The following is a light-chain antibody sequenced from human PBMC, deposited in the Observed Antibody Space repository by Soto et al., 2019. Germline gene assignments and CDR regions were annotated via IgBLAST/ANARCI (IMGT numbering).Light chain of an antibody. V-gene: IGLV2-11*01. J-gene: IGLJ3*02. CDR1: TFNVGTYDY. CDR3: CSYGGSYTWV. Sequence: QSALTQPRSVSGSPGQSVTISCTGTTFNVGTYDYVSWYQHHPGKAPKLMIYDVSERPSGVPDRFSGSKSDNAASLTISGLQAEDEADYYCCSYGGSYTWVFGGGTKLTVL. CDR2: DVS.